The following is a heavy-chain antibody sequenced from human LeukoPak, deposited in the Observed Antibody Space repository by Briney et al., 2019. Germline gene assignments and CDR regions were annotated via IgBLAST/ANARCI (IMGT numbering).Heavy chain of an antibody. CDR3: VLGSSGFLAPGYFDS. CDR1: PFTISSYT. J-gene: IGHJ4*02. D-gene: IGHD6-19*01. CDR2: ISTNGGST. Sequence: GGSLSLSCSAAPFTISSYTMHWLRQAPGKGLQYVSGISTNGGSTYYADSVKARFSISRDNSKNTLYLQMSSLRDEDTAVHYCVLGSSGFLAPGYFDSWGQGTLVTVSS. V-gene: IGHV3-64D*09.